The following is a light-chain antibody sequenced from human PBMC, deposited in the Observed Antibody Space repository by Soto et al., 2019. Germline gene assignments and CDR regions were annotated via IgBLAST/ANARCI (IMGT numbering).Light chain of an antibody. Sequence: AIQLTQSPSSLSASVGDRVTITCRASQGISSALAWYQQKPGQAPNLLIYDASSLESGVPSRFSGSGSGTDFTLTISSLQPEDFATYYCQQFNSYPLTFGQGTRLDI. CDR3: QQFNSYPLT. CDR2: DAS. CDR1: QGISSA. V-gene: IGKV1-13*02. J-gene: IGKJ5*01.